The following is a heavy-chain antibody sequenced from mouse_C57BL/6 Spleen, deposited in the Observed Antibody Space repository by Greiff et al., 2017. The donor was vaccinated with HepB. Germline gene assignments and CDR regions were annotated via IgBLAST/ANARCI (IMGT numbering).Heavy chain of an antibody. J-gene: IGHJ2*01. CDR2: IDPSDSET. CDR3: ARDRSNYALDY. Sequence: QVQLKQPGAELVRPGSSVKLSCKASGYTFTSYWMHWVKQRPIQGLEWIGNIDPSDSETHYTPKFKDKATLTVDKSSSTAYMQLSSLTSADSAVYYCARDRSNYALDYWGQGTTRTVAS. D-gene: IGHD2-5*01. CDR1: GYTFTSYW. V-gene: IGHV1-52*01.